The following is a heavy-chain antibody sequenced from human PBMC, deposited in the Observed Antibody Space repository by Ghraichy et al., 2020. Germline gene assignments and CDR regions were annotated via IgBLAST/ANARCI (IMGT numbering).Heavy chain of an antibody. Sequence: SETLSLTCAVYGGSFSGYYWSWIRQPPGKGLEWIGEINHSGSTNYNPSLKSRVTISVDTSKNQFSLKLSSVTAADTAVYYCARGPLGRFGTLLYWGQGTMVTVSS. D-gene: IGHD1-1*01. CDR3: ARGPLGRFGTLLY. CDR2: INHSGST. V-gene: IGHV4-34*01. J-gene: IGHJ3*01. CDR1: GGSFSGYY.